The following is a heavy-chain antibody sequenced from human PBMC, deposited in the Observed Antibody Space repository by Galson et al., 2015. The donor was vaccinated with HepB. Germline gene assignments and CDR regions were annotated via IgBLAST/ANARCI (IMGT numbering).Heavy chain of an antibody. V-gene: IGHV3-11*06. CDR2: ISVGSSYT. Sequence: SLRLSCAASGSAFKTSYMNWIRQAPGKGPEWLSYISVGSSYTLYSESVKGRFTISRDNFRNTIYLQMTNLRIDDSAVYYCAISGHCSGYSCAFDDWGRGLWSPS. CDR1: GSAFKTSY. J-gene: IGHJ3*01. CDR3: AISGHCSGYSCAFDD. D-gene: IGHD2-15*01.